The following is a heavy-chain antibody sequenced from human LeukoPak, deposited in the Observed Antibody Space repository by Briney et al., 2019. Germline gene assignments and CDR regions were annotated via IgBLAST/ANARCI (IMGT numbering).Heavy chain of an antibody. CDR1: GYTFTGYY. D-gene: IGHD3-22*01. CDR3: ARDRLIDYYDSSGYCPFDY. Sequence: GASVTLSCKASGYTFTGYYMHWVRQAPGQGLEWMGWINPNSGGTNYAQKFQGRVTMTRDTSISTAYMELSRLRSDDTAVYYCARDRLIDYYDSSGYCPFDYWGQGTLVTVSS. J-gene: IGHJ4*02. V-gene: IGHV1-2*02. CDR2: INPNSGGT.